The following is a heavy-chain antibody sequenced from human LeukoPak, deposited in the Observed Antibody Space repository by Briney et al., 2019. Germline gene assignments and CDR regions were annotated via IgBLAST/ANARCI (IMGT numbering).Heavy chain of an antibody. V-gene: IGHV3-20*04. CDR3: ARSGYSSGWYRGPFDY. D-gene: IGHD6-19*01. CDR2: IDWSGDRI. Sequence: PGGSLRLSCAASGFTFDDYGMSWVRHVPGKGLEWVSGIDWSGDRIAYADSVKGRFTISRDNAKNSLSLQVSSLRAEDTALYYCARSGYSSGWYRGPFDYWGQGTLVTVSS. J-gene: IGHJ4*02. CDR1: GFTFDDYG.